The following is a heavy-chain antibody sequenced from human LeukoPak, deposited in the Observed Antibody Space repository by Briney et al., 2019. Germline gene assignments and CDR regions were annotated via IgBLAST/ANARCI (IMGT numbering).Heavy chain of an antibody. CDR1: GFTVSSNY. J-gene: IGHJ4*02. D-gene: IGHD2-2*02. CDR3: AREVVRCSSTSCYSENFDY. V-gene: IGHV3-53*01. Sequence: GGSLRLSCAASGFTVSSNYMSWVRQAPGRGLEWVSVIYSGGSTYYADSVKGRFTISRDNSKNTLYLQMNSLRAEDTAVYYCAREVVRCSSTSCYSENFDYWGQGTLVTVSS. CDR2: IYSGGST.